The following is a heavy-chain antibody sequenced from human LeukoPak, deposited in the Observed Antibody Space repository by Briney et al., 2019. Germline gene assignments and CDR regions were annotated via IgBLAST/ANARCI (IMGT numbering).Heavy chain of an antibody. CDR2: MSTSGST. CDR1: GASISSYY. CDR3: ARGPPFDY. V-gene: IGHV4-4*07. J-gene: IGHJ4*02. Sequence: PSEILSLTCTVSGASISSYYWSWIRQPAGKGLEWIGCMSTSGSTTYNPSLKSRVTMSVDTSKNQFPLRLTSVTAADTAVYYCARGPPFDYWGQGTLVTVSS.